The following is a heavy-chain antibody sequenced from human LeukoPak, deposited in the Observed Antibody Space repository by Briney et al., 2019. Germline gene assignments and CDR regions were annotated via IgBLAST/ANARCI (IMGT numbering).Heavy chain of an antibody. CDR2: ISYDGSNK. D-gene: IGHD2-2*01. V-gene: IGHV3-30*04. J-gene: IGHJ4*02. CDR1: GLTFSSYA. CDR3: ARERVEGGNDIVVVPAAMALVY. Sequence: GGSLRLSCAASGLTFSSYAMHWVRQAPGKGLEWVAVISYDGSNKYYADSVKGRFTISRDNSKNTLYLQMNSLRAEDTAVYYCARERVEGGNDIVVVPAAMALVYWGQGTLVTVSS.